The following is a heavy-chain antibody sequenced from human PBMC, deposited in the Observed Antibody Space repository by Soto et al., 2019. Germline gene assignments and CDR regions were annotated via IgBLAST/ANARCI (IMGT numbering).Heavy chain of an antibody. CDR3: TVRTASDY. J-gene: IGHJ4*02. CDR1: GFTFGTSA. V-gene: IGHV3-73*01. CDR2: IRSKANSYAT. D-gene: IGHD5-18*01. Sequence: PGGSLRLSCAASGFTFGTSALHWVRQASGKGLEWVGRIRSKANSYATAYAASVKGRFTISRDDSKNTAYLQMNSLKTEDTAVYYCTVRTASDYWGQGTLVTVSS.